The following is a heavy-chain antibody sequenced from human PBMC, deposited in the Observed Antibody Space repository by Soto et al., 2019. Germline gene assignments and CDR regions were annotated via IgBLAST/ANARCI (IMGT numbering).Heavy chain of an antibody. Sequence: QLQLQESGPGLVKPSETLSLTCTVSGGSISSSSYYWGWIRQPPGKGLEWIGSIYYSGSTYYNPSLKSRVTISVDTSKNQFSLKLSSVTAADTAVYYCARHVTVGSSGYLPAPHFDYWGQGTLVTVSS. CDR2: IYYSGST. V-gene: IGHV4-39*01. J-gene: IGHJ4*02. D-gene: IGHD3-22*01. CDR3: ARHVTVGSSGYLPAPHFDY. CDR1: GGSISSSSYY.